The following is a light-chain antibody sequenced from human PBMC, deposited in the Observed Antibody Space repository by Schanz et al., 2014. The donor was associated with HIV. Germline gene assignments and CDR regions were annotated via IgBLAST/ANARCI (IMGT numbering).Light chain of an antibody. V-gene: IGLV1-40*01. CDR3: QSYDSSLSGPYV. CDR2: VNA. CDR1: SSNIGANYD. Sequence: QSVLTQPPSVSGAPGQRVTISCTGSSSNIGANYDVHWYQQFPGTAPPILIYVNANRPSGVPDRFSASISGTSASLAITGLQAEDEAHYYCQSYDSSLSGPYVFGTGTKLTVL. J-gene: IGLJ1*01.